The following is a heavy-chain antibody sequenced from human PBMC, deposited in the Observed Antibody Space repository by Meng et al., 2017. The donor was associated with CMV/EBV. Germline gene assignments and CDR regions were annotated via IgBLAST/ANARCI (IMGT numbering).Heavy chain of an antibody. CDR3: ASILHYCSSTSCSVDY. Sequence: GESLKISCAASGFTFSSYAMHWVRQAPGKGLEWVAVISYDGSNKYYADSVKGRFTISRDNSKNTLYLQMNSLRAEDTAVYYCASILHYCSSTSCSVDYWGQGTLVT. CDR1: GFTFSSYA. CDR2: ISYDGSNK. V-gene: IGHV3-30*04. J-gene: IGHJ4*02. D-gene: IGHD2-2*01.